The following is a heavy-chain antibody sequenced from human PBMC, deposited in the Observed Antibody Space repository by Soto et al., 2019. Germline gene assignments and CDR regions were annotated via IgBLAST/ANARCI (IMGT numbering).Heavy chain of an antibody. Sequence: SETLSLTCTVSGGSISSYYWSWIRQPPGKGLEWIGYISYSGSTDYNPSLKSRVTISFDASKNQISLQVRSATAADAAVYYCARDLKEYCSDGKCNWFDPWGQGTLVTVSS. V-gene: IGHV4-59*01. CDR2: ISYSGST. CDR3: ARDLKEYCSDGKCNWFDP. CDR1: GGSISSYY. D-gene: IGHD2-15*01. J-gene: IGHJ5*02.